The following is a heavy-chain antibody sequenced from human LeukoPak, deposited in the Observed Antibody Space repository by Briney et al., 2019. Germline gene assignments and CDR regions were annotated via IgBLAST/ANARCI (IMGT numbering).Heavy chain of an antibody. V-gene: IGHV3-66*01. J-gene: IGHJ4*02. CDR2: IYSGGTT. D-gene: IGHD3-22*01. Sequence: GGSLRLSCAASGFTVSSNYMSWVRQAPGKGLEWVSVIYSGGTTYYADSVKGRFIISRDNSKNTLYLQMNSLRAEDTAVYYCAYYYDSSGHIVDYWGQGTLVTVSS. CDR3: AYYYDSSGHIVDY. CDR1: GFTVSSNY.